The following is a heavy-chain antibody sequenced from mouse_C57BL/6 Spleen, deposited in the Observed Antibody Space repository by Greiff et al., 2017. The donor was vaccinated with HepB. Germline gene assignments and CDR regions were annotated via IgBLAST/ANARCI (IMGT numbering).Heavy chain of an antibody. CDR3: AREVYGSFYAMDY. D-gene: IGHD1-1*01. CDR1: GYTFTSYW. V-gene: IGHV1-53*01. J-gene: IGHJ4*01. Sequence: VQLQQPGPELVKPGASVKLSCKASGYTFTSYWMHWVKQRPGQGLEWIGNINPSNGGTNYNEKFKSKATLTVDKSSSTAYMQLSSLTSEDSAVYYCAREVYGSFYAMDYWGQGTSVTVSS. CDR2: INPSNGGT.